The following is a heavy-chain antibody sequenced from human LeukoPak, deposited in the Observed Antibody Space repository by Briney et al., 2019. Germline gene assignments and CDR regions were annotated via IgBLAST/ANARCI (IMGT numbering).Heavy chain of an antibody. D-gene: IGHD2-2*01. V-gene: IGHV4-4*08. Sequence: PSETLSLTCTVSGGSISSYYWSWIRQPPGKGLEWIAYISTSGSTKYNPSLQSRVTISVDTSKNQFALKLTSVTAADTAVYYCARRRGYCSSSSCYEFDPWGQGTLVTVSS. CDR1: GGSISSYY. J-gene: IGHJ5*02. CDR2: ISTSGST. CDR3: ARRRGYCSSSSCYEFDP.